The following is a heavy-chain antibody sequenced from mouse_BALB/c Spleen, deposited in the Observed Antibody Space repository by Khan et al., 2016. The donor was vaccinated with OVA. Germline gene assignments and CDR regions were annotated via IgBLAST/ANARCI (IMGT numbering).Heavy chain of an antibody. V-gene: IGHV1-4*01. J-gene: IGHJ4*01. CDR1: GYTFTSHT. Sequence: QVQLKQSGAELARPGASVKMSCKAFGYTFTSHTMHWVKQSPGQGLEWIGYINPRSGYSNYNQKFNDKATLTADKSSSTAYMQLSSLTSEDSAVYYCARRTTGYAMDYWGQGTSVTVSS. CDR2: INPRSGYS. CDR3: ARRTTGYAMDY. D-gene: IGHD2-14*01.